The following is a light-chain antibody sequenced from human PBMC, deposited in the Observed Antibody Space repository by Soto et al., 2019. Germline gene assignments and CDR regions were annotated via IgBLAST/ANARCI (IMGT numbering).Light chain of an antibody. Sequence: DIQMTQSPSSLSAYVGDRVTITCRASQGISNHLAWYQQKPGKLPKLLIYAASILQSGVPSRFSGSGSGTDFTLTISSLQPEDVAIYYCQHYNNWPWTVGQGTKVEI. CDR2: AAS. J-gene: IGKJ1*01. V-gene: IGKV1-27*01. CDR1: QGISNH. CDR3: QHYNNWPWT.